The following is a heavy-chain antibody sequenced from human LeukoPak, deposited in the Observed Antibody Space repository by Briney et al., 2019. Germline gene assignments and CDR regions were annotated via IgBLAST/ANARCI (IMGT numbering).Heavy chain of an antibody. J-gene: IGHJ5*02. D-gene: IGHD2-2*01. CDR3: AREDLGIVVVPANVNWFDP. Sequence: SVKVSCKASEGTFSSYAISWGRQAPGQGLEWMGRIIPILGIANYAQKFQGRVTIIADKSTSTAYMELSSLRSEDTAVYYCAREDLGIVVVPANVNWFDPWGQGTLVTVSS. V-gene: IGHV1-69*04. CDR2: IIPILGIA. CDR1: EGTFSSYA.